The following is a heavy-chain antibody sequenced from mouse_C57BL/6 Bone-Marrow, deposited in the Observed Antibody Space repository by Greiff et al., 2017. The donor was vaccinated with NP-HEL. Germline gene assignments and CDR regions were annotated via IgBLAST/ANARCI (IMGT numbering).Heavy chain of an antibody. V-gene: IGHV1-55*01. Sequence: QVQLQQSGAELVKPGASVKMSCKASGYTFTSYWITWVKQRPGQGLEWIGDIYPGSGSTNYNEKFKSKATLTVDTSSSTAYMQLSSLTSEDSAGDYGVLYGNYEGYYYAMDYWGQGTSVTVSS. J-gene: IGHJ4*01. D-gene: IGHD2-1*01. CDR1: GYTFTSYW. CDR3: VLYGNYEGYYYAMDY. CDR2: IYPGSGST.